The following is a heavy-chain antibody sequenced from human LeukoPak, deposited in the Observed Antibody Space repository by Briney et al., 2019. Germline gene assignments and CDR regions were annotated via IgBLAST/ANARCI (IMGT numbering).Heavy chain of an antibody. CDR3: ARVILVSNWQAYDF. V-gene: IGHV3-64*01. Sequence: PGGSLRLSCAASGFDLSDYTLHWVRQAPGKGLEFVSAVRSSGGNTFYSNSVKGRFIISRDNSQSTMYLQMGSLRADDMAVYYCARVILVSNWQAYDFWAPSTMDIVSS. J-gene: IGHJ3*01. CDR2: VRSSGGNT. CDR1: GFDLSDYT. D-gene: IGHD7-27*01.